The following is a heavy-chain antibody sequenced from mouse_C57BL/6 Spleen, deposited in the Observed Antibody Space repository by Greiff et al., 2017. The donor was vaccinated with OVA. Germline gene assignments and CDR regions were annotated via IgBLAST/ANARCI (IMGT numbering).Heavy chain of an antibody. CDR3: ARDPAKDWDFDD. V-gene: IGHV3-6*01. Sequence: VQLKESGPGLVKPSQSLSLTCSVTGYSITSGYYWNWIRQFPGNKLEWMGYISYDGSNNYNPSLKNRISFTRDKSTNQFFLKLNSVTTEDTATDYCARDPAKDWDFDDWGKGTTVTVSS. CDR1: GYSITSGYY. CDR2: ISYDGSN. J-gene: IGHJ1*03.